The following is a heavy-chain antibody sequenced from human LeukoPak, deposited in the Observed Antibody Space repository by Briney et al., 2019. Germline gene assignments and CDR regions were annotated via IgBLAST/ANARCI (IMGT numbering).Heavy chain of an antibody. V-gene: IGHV1-18*01. Sequence: ASVKVSCKASGYTFTSYGVSWVRQAPGQGLEWMGWISAYNGNTNYAQKLQGRVTMTTDTSTSTAYMEPRSLRSDDTAVYYCARDHEQWLVSWFDPWGQGTLVTVSS. CDR2: ISAYNGNT. CDR3: ARDHEQWLVSWFDP. CDR1: GYTFTSYG. D-gene: IGHD6-19*01. J-gene: IGHJ5*02.